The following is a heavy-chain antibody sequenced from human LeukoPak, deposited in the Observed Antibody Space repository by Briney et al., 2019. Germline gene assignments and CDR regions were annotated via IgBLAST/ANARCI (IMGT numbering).Heavy chain of an antibody. D-gene: IGHD3-22*01. Sequence: SQTLSLTCSVSGGSVSSGDNYWNWIRQPPGKGLEWVGYIYYSGTTDYNPSLRSRVSISLDTSKTQFSLRLSSVTAADTAVYYCARGDKSRDYFYFDLWGQGTLATVSS. CDR1: GGSVSSGDNY. V-gene: IGHV4-30-4*01. CDR2: IYYSGTT. CDR3: ARGDKSRDYFYFDL. J-gene: IGHJ4*02.